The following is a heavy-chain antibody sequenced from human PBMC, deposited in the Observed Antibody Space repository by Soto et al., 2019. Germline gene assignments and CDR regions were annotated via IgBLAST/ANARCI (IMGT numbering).Heavy chain of an antibody. Sequence: SVKVSRKASGGTFSSYAISLVRQAPGQRREWXGGXXPXXGXAXXXQXXXGRVTMTADKSTSTAYMELSSLRSEDTAVYYCARFAHWGSYRYPSHWGQGTLVTVSS. CDR3: ARFAHWGSYRYPSH. CDR1: GGTFSSYA. D-gene: IGHD3-16*02. V-gene: IGHV1-69*06. J-gene: IGHJ4*02. CDR2: XXPXXGXA.